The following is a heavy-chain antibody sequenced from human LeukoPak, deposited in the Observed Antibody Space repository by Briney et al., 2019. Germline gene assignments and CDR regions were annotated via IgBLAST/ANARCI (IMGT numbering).Heavy chain of an antibody. J-gene: IGHJ4*02. CDR2: ISYDGSNK. CDR3: AKPNSTFDWLLWLDY. CDR1: GFTFSSYG. Sequence: GRSLRLSCAASGFTFSSYGMHWVRQAPGKGLEWVAVISYDGSNKYYADSVKGRFTISRDNSKNTLYLQMNSLRAEDTAVYYCAKPNSTFDWLLWLDYWGQGTLVTVSS. V-gene: IGHV3-30*18. D-gene: IGHD3-9*01.